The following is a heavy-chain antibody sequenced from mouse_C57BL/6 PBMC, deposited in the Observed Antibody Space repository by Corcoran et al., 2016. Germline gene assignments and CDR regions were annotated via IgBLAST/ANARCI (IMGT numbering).Heavy chain of an antibody. D-gene: IGHD1-1*01. CDR3: ARVPYGSSYYAMDY. Sequence: EVQLQQSGPELVKPGASVKISCKASGYTFTDYYMNWVKQSHGKSLEWIGDINPNNGGTSYNQKFKGKATLTVDKSSSTAYMELRSLTSEDSAFYYCARVPYGSSYYAMDYWGQGTSVTVSS. J-gene: IGHJ4*01. V-gene: IGHV1-26*01. CDR1: GYTFTDYY. CDR2: INPNNGGT.